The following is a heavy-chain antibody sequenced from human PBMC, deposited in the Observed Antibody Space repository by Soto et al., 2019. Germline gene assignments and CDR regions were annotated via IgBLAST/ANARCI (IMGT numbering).Heavy chain of an antibody. CDR1: GFTLSSYA. V-gene: IGHV3-30-3*01. CDR2: ISYDGSNI. CDR3: ARACGSNVYGMSLDY. Sequence: QVQLMESGGGVVQPGRSLRLSCAASGFTLSSYAMHWVRQAPGKGLEWVAVISYDGSNIYYAGSVKVRFTISRDNPKRTLYLQMSSLAVEDTAVYFCARACGSNVYGMSLDYWGQGALVTVSS. J-gene: IGHJ4*02. D-gene: IGHD4-17*01.